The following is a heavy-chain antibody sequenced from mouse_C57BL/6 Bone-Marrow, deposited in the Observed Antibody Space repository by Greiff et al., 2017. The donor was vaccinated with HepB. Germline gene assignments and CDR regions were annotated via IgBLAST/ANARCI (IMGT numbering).Heavy chain of an antibody. CDR2: IYPGDGDT. J-gene: IGHJ1*03. CDR1: GYAFSSYW. D-gene: IGHD1-1*01. Sequence: QVQLQQSGAELVKPGASVKISCKASGYAFSSYWMNWVKQRPGKGLEWIGQIYPGDGDTNYNGKFKGKATLTADKCSSTAYRQLSSLTSEDSAVFFCANLYYYGSSDLWYFDVCGTGTTVTVSS. V-gene: IGHV1-80*01. CDR3: ANLYYYGSSDLWYFDV.